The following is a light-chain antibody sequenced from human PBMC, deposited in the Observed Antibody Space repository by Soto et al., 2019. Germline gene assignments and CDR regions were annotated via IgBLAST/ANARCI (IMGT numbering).Light chain of an antibody. CDR1: SSDVGSYNL. Sequence: QSALTQPASVSGSPGQSITISCTGTSSDVGSYNLVSWYQQHPGKAPKLLIYEGSKRPSGVSNRFSGSKSGNAASLTISGLEAEDEADCYCCSYARSSTWVFGGGTTLTVL. V-gene: IGLV2-23*01. J-gene: IGLJ3*02. CDR3: CSYARSSTWV. CDR2: EGS.